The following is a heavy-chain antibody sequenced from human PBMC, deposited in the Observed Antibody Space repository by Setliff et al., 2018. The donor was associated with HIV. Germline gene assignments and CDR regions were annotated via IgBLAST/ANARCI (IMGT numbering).Heavy chain of an antibody. D-gene: IGHD3-3*01. CDR2: IHPSDFVT. CDR1: GYTFTNYW. CDR3: TRRRRAPGTEDLEAH. Sequence: PGESLKISCKASGYTFTNYWIGWVRQMPGQGLEWIGVIHPSDFVTRYDPSFQGQVSISADRSITTAYLQWSSLKASDTAIYYCTRRRRAPGTEDLEAHWGQGTLVTVSS. V-gene: IGHV5-51*01. J-gene: IGHJ4*02.